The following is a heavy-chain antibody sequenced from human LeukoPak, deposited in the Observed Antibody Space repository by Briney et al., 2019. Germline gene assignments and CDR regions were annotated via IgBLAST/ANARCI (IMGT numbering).Heavy chain of an antibody. CDR2: IDYSGST. CDR3: ARGTAAAGTFDY. Sequence: SETLSLTCTVSGDSISSYYWSWIRQPPGKGLEWIGYIDYSGSTNYNPSLKRRVTLSLDTSKNQFSLKLSSVTAADTAVYYCARGTAAAGTFDYWGQGTLVTVSS. J-gene: IGHJ4*02. D-gene: IGHD6-13*01. V-gene: IGHV4-59*01. CDR1: GDSISSYY.